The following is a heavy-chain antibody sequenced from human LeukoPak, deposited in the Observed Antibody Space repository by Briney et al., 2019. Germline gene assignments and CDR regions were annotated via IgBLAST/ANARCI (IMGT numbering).Heavy chain of an antibody. CDR2: IYYSGST. CDR1: GGSISSYY. J-gene: IGHJ4*02. CDR3: ARARAGYCSGGSCRGEVWIDY. Sequence: PSETLSLTCTVSGGSISSYYWSWIRQPPGKGLEWIGYIYYSGSTNYNPSLKSRVTISVDTSKNQFSLKLSSVTAADAAVYYCARARAGYCSGGSCRGEVWIDYWGQGTLVTVSS. D-gene: IGHD2-15*01. V-gene: IGHV4-59*01.